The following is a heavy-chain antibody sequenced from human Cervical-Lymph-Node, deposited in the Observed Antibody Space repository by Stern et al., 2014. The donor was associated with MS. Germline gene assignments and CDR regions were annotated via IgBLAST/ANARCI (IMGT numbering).Heavy chain of an antibody. CDR1: GYTFSDFY. Sequence: QMQLVESGAELEPPGASVKLSCKASGYTFSDFYIHWVRQAPGKGFEWMGWINPKNGGTSYPEKVQGRVTVTRDTSISTLFMEMSRLASDDTAVYYCARVSELSVWGQGTTVTVSS. J-gene: IGHJ6*02. V-gene: IGHV1-2*02. CDR3: ARVSELSV. D-gene: IGHD3-10*01. CDR2: INPKNGGT.